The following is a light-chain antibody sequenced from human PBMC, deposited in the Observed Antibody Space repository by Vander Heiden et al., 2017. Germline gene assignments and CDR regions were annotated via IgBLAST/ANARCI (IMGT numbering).Light chain of an antibody. CDR1: SSNIGSNT. Sequence: QSVLTQPPSSSATPGQSATTSCSGSSSNIGSNTVNWYQQLPGTAPKLLIYSNNQRPSGVPDRFSGSKSGTSASLAISGLQSEDEADYYCAAWDDSLNGWVFGGGTKLTVL. J-gene: IGLJ3*02. V-gene: IGLV1-44*01. CDR2: SNN. CDR3: AAWDDSLNGWV.